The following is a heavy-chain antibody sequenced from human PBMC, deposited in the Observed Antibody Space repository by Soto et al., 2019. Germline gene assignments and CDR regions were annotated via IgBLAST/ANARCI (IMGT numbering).Heavy chain of an antibody. J-gene: IGHJ4*02. CDR1: GGTFSSYA. CDR3: ARAFSSGWGGDCDY. CDR2: IIPLFGTP. Sequence: HVQLVPSGAEVKQPGSSVKVSCKAFGGTFSSYALSWVRQAPGQGLEWMGGIIPLFGTPNYAQNFQGRVTITADKSTSTAYMELASLRSDDTAVYYCARAFSSGWGGDCDYWDQGTLVIVSS. V-gene: IGHV1-69*06. D-gene: IGHD6-19*01.